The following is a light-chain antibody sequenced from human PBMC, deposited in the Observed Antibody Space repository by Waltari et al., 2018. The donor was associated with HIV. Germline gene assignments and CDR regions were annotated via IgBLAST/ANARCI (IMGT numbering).Light chain of an antibody. CDR2: EVY. Sequence: QSALTQPASVSGSPGQSITISCTGTSSDVGSYDLVSWYQQHPGKAPKLMIYEVYKRPSGFSNRFAGSKSGNTASLTSSGLQAEDEADYYCSSYAGSSALVVFGGGTKVTVL. CDR1: SSDVGSYDL. CDR3: SSYAGSSALVV. J-gene: IGLJ2*01. V-gene: IGLV2-23*02.